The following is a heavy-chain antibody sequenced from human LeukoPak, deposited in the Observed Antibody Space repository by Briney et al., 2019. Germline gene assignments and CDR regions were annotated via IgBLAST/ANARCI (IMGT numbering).Heavy chain of an antibody. V-gene: IGHV3-7*04. CDR1: GVTFSNFW. CDR3: ARGDDFSGDH. Sequence: GGSLRLSCAVSGVTFSNFWMSWVRQAPGRGLEWVANIHPEGNEKYHVESVKGRFTISRDNAKNSLFLQMNGLRVEDTAVYYCARGDDFSGDHWGQGTLVTVSS. D-gene: IGHD1-1*01. CDR2: IHPEGNEK. J-gene: IGHJ4*02.